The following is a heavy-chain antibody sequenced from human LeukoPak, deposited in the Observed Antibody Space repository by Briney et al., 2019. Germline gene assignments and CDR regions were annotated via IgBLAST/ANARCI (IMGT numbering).Heavy chain of an antibody. Sequence: GGSLRLSCTASGFTVSSSYMYWVRQAPGKGLEWVSGISWNSGSIGYADSVKGRFTISRDNAKNSLYLQMNSLRAEDTALYYCAKALSSTSCFDYWGQGTLVTVSS. CDR3: AKALSSTSCFDY. J-gene: IGHJ4*02. D-gene: IGHD2-2*01. CDR2: ISWNSGSI. V-gene: IGHV3-9*01. CDR1: GFTVSSSY.